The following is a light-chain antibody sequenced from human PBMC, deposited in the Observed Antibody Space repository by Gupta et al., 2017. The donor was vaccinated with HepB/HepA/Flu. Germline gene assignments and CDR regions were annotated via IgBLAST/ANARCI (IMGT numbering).Light chain of an antibody. Sequence: ETVLTQSPGTLSLSPGNRATLSCRASQNVGNYLAWYQQKPGQSPRLLIYHASRRFTGIPVRFTGGGFGTDFTLDIYRLEPQDFALYFCQQDGNSSSLTFGGWTKIEIK. CDR3: QQDGNSSSLT. CDR1: QNVGNY. J-gene: IGKJ4*01. CDR2: HAS. V-gene: IGKV3-20*01.